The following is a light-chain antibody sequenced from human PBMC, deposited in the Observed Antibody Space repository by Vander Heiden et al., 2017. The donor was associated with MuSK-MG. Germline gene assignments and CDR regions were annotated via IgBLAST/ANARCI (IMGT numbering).Light chain of an antibody. Sequence: VRTQSGLAVPVTPGEPAFSSCRSSQSLAKNGYTYLDWHLQEPGQTPQLLIYMASNRAAGVPDRFSGSGSGPDFTLKISTVEAEAVGLHYCRDERHPPFTFGHGTRVDI. J-gene: IGKJ3*01. V-gene: IGKV2-28*01. CDR2: MAS. CDR1: QSLAKNGYTY. CDR3: RDERHPPFT.